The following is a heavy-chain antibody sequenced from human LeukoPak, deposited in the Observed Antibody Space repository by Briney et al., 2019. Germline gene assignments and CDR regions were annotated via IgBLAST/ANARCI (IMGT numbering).Heavy chain of an antibody. CDR2: INHSGST. V-gene: IGHV4-34*01. CDR3: ARGPPDCSSTSCYAFDAFDV. CDR1: GGSFSGYY. J-gene: IGHJ3*01. D-gene: IGHD2-2*01. Sequence: SETLSLTCAVYGGSFSGYYWSWIRQPPGKGLEWIGEINHSGSTNYNPSLKSRVTISVDTSKNQFSLKLSSVTAADTAVYYCARGPPDCSSTSCYAFDAFDVWGQGTMVTVSS.